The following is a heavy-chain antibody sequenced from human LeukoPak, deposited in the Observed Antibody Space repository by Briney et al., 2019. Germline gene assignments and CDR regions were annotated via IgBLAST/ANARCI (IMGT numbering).Heavy chain of an antibody. CDR3: AKGAYYDSSGYYYGGDY. CDR1: GFTFDDYA. D-gene: IGHD3-22*01. J-gene: IGHJ4*02. Sequence: GGSLRLSCAASGFTFDDYAMHWVRQAPGKGLEWVSGISWNSGSIGYADSVKGRFTISRDNAKNSLYLQMNSLRAEDTALYYCAKGAYYDSSGYYYGGDYWGQGTLVTVSS. CDR2: ISWNSGSI. V-gene: IGHV3-9*01.